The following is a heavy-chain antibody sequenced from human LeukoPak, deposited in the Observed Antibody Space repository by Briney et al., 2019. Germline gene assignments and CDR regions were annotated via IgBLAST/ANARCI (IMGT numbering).Heavy chain of an antibody. V-gene: IGHV3-48*02. CDR1: GFTFSSYS. CDR2: ISSSSSTI. J-gene: IGHJ6*02. D-gene: IGHD6-13*01. Sequence: GGSLRLSCAASGFTFSSYSMNWGRQAPGKGLEWVSYISSSSSTIYYADSVKGRFTISRDNAKNSLYLQMNSLRDEDTAVYYCARGDSSSWYGGYYYYGMDVWGQGTTVTVSS. CDR3: ARGDSSSWYGGYYYYGMDV.